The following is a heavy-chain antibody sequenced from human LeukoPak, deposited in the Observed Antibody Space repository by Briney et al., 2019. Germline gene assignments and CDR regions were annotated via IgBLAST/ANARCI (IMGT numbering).Heavy chain of an antibody. CDR1: GFTFSTYS. D-gene: IGHD1-26*01. J-gene: IGHJ6*03. CDR2: ISAASWGI. Sequence: GGSLRLSCAASGFTFSTYSMTWVRQAPGKGLEWISHISAASWGIKYADSVKGRFTISRDNAKDSLYLQMNSLGPEDTAVYYCARDPYSGNYGNYYYYYMDVWGKGTTVTISS. CDR3: ARDPYSGNYGNYYYYYMDV. V-gene: IGHV3-48*04.